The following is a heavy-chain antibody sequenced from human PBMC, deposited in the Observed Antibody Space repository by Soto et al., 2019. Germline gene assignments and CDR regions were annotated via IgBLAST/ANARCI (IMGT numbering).Heavy chain of an antibody. D-gene: IGHD2-15*01. CDR1: GFTFTTYA. J-gene: IGHJ4*02. V-gene: IGHV1-3*01. CDR2: IHAGNGNT. CDR3: ARDRCSGDRNDFDY. Sequence: QVQVVQSGAEVKKPGASVKVSCKASGFTFTTYAIHWVRQAPGQRLEWMGWIHAGNGNTKSSQKFQDRLTITRDTSASTAYMELSSLRSEDSAVYYCARDRCSGDRNDFDYWGQGTLVTVSS.